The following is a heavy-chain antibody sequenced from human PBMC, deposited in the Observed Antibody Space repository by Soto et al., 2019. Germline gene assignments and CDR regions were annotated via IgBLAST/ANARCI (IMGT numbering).Heavy chain of an antibody. J-gene: IGHJ6*01. D-gene: IGHD1-1*01. CDR3: ARDLGVQLERRELFGVVMNYHYGMDV. V-gene: IGHV1-69*13. Sequence: SVKVSCKASGVTFSSYAISWVRQAPVQGLEWMGWIIPIFGTATYAQKFQGRVTITADESTSTAYMELSSLRSEDTAVYYCARDLGVQLERRELFGVVMNYHYGMDVWGQ. CDR1: GVTFSSYA. CDR2: IIPIFGTA.